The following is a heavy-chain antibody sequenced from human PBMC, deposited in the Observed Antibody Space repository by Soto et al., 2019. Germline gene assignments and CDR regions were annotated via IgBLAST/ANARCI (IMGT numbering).Heavy chain of an antibody. Sequence: GGSLRLSCAASGFTVSSNYMSWVRQAPGKGLEWVSVIYSGGSTYYADSVKGRFTISRDNSKNTLYLQMSSLRAEDTAVYYCASSLRFLEWFNYYMDVWGKGTTVTVS. D-gene: IGHD3-3*01. J-gene: IGHJ6*03. CDR3: ASSLRFLEWFNYYMDV. CDR1: GFTVSSNY. V-gene: IGHV3-66*01. CDR2: IYSGGST.